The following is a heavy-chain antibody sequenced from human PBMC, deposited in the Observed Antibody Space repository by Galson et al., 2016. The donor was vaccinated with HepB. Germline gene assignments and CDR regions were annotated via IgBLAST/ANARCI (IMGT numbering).Heavy chain of an antibody. CDR3: AREKGEAGGQHYFYMDV. CDR1: GYTFTDYYF. Sequence: SVKVSCKASGYTFTDYYFMYWVRQAPGQGLEWIGQINPNTGDTNYAQKFQGRVTMTRDTSISTAYMDLTRLTDEDTAVYYCAREKGEAGGQHYFYMDVWGKGTTVTVSS. V-gene: IGHV1-2*06. D-gene: IGHD2-8*02. CDR2: INPNTGDT. J-gene: IGHJ6*03.